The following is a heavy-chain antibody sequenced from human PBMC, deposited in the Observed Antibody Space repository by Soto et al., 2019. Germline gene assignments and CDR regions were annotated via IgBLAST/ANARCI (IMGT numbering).Heavy chain of an antibody. D-gene: IGHD3-16*01. CDR3: AKKEEYDHFGGKSPLD. CDR1: GFTFHNDA. CDR2: INGPGDDT. J-gene: IGHJ4*03. V-gene: IGHV3-23*01. Sequence: GGSLRLSCAASGFTFHNDAMSWVRQAPGKGLEWVSSINGPGDDTYYADSVKGRFTISRDNSKNTVFLQMNSLRAEDTALYYCAKKEEYDHFGGKSPLDWGQGTLVNVPS.